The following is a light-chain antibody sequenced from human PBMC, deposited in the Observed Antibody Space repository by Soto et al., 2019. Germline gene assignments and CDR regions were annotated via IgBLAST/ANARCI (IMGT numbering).Light chain of an antibody. CDR1: QSVSSW. J-gene: IGKJ1*01. CDR2: DAS. CDR3: QQYGT. V-gene: IGKV1-5*01. Sequence: DMQMTQSPSTLSSSFGDRVTITCRASQSVSSWLAWYQQKPGEAPKLLIYDASSLESGVPSRFSGSGSGTEFSLTISSLQPDDVATYYCQQYGTFGQGTKVDIK.